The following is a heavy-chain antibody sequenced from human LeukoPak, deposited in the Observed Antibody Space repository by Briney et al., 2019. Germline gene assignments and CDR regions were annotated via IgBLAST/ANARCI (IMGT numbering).Heavy chain of an antibody. J-gene: IGHJ5*02. V-gene: IGHV3-48*04. CDR3: ARGGYYDSWFDP. CDR2: ISSSSTI. Sequence: GGSLRLSCAASGFTFSSYSMNWVRQAPGKGLEWVSYISSSSTIYYADSVKGRFTISRDNAKNSLYLQMNSLRAEDTAVYYCARGGYYDSWFDPWGQGTLVTVSS. CDR1: GFTFSSYS. D-gene: IGHD3-22*01.